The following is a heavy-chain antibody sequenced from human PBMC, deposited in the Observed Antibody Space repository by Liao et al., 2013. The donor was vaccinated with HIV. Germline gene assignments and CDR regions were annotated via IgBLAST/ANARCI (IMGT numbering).Heavy chain of an antibody. CDR3: ARGHLGFWSGRRFDP. D-gene: IGHD3-3*01. CDR2: INHSGST. Sequence: QVQLQQWGAGLLKPSETLSLTCAVYGGSFSGYHWSWIRQPPGKGLEWIGEINHSGSTNYNPSLKSRVTISVDTSKNQFSLKLSSVTAADTAVYYCARGHLGFWSGRRFDPWGQGTLVTVSS. CDR1: GGSFSGYH. J-gene: IGHJ5*02. V-gene: IGHV4-34*01.